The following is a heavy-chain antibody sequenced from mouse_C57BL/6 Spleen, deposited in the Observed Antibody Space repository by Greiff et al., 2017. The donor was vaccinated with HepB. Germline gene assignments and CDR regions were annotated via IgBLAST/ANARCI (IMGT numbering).Heavy chain of an antibody. CDR1: GYTFTSYW. CDR3: ARSGGIAY. D-gene: IGHD3-2*02. J-gene: IGHJ3*01. Sequence: VQLQQPGAELVRPGTSVKLSCKASGYTFTSYWMHWVKQRPGQGLEWIGVIDPSDSYTNYNQKFKGKATLTVDTSSSTAYMQLSSLTSEDSAVYYCARSGGIAYWGQGTLVTVSA. CDR2: IDPSDSYT. V-gene: IGHV1-59*01.